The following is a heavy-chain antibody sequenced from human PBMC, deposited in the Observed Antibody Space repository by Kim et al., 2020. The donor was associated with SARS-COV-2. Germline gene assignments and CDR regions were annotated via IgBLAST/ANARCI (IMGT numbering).Heavy chain of an antibody. V-gene: IGHV3-48*03. CDR2: ISSSGTTM. J-gene: IGHJ4*02. D-gene: IGHD3-3*01. CDR1: GFSFSSHE. Sequence: GGSLRLSCAASGFSFSSHEMNWVRQAPGRGLEWVSYISSSGTTMYYTDSVKGRFTISRDNAKNSLYLQMNSLRAEDTAVYYCARESSIFGVVIPFDYWGQGILVTVSS. CDR3: ARESSIFGVVIPFDY.